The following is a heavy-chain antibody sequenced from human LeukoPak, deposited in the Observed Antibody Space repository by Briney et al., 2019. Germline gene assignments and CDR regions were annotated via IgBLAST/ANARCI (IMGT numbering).Heavy chain of an antibody. J-gene: IGHJ3*02. Sequence: PSETLSLTCTVSGGSISSGDYYWSWIRQPPGKGLEWIGYIYYSGSTYYNPSLKSRVTISVDTSKNQFSLKLSSVTAADTAVYYCATYCSSTSCFEHDAFDIWGQGTMVTVSS. CDR2: IYYSGST. CDR1: GGSISSGDYY. D-gene: IGHD2-2*01. CDR3: ATYCSSTSCFEHDAFDI. V-gene: IGHV4-30-4*08.